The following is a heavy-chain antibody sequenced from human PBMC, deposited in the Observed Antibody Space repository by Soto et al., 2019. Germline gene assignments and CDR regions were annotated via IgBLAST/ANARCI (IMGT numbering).Heavy chain of an antibody. CDR3: ARHVEWLGSWENNWFDP. D-gene: IGHD6-19*01. V-gene: IGHV5-51*01. Sequence: GEALKSSCKGSGYSFSSYWMGWVRQNPGKSLEWMGIIYPGDSDTRYSPSFQGQVTISADKSISTAYLQWSSLKASDTAMYYCARHVEWLGSWENNWFDPWGQGTLVTVSS. CDR1: GYSFSSYW. CDR2: IYPGDSDT. J-gene: IGHJ5*02.